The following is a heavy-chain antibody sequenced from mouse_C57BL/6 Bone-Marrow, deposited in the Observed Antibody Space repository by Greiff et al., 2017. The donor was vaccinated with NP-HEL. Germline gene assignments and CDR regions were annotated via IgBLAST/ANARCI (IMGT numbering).Heavy chain of an antibody. CDR2: IWGDGST. D-gene: IGHD2-1*01. J-gene: IGHJ3*01. V-gene: IGHV2-3*01. CDR3: AKGPYGNYEAWFAY. CDR1: GFSLTSYG. Sequence: QVQLQQSGPGLVAPSQSLSITCTVSGFSLTSYGVSWVRQPPGKGLEWLGVIWGDGSTNYHSAPISRLSISKDNSKSQVFLKLNSLQTDDTATYYCAKGPYGNYEAWFAYWGQGTLVTVSA.